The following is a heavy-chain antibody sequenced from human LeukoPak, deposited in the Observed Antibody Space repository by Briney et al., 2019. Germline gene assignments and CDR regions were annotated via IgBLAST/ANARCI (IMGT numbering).Heavy chain of an antibody. D-gene: IGHD1-26*01. Sequence: GGSLRLSCAASGFTFSGFAMTWVRQAPGKGLEWVSTIGASGGSTYYADSVKGRFTVSRDNSKNTLYLQMNSLRAEDTAVYYCAKTMGAIDHDYWGQGTLVTVSS. V-gene: IGHV3-23*01. CDR1: GFTFSGFA. CDR3: AKTMGAIDHDY. CDR2: IGASGGST. J-gene: IGHJ4*02.